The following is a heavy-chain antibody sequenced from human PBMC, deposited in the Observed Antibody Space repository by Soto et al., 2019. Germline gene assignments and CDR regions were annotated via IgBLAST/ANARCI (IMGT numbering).Heavy chain of an antibody. V-gene: IGHV4-59*08. D-gene: IGHD2-15*01. CDR3: ARGYCSGGSCYTVDP. Sequence: SETLSLTCTVSGGSISSYYWSWIRQPPGKGPEWIGYIYYSGSTNYNPSLKSRVTISVDTSKNQFSLKLSSVTAADTAVYYCARGYCSGGSCYTVDPWGQGTLVTVSS. CDR1: GGSISSYY. J-gene: IGHJ5*02. CDR2: IYYSGST.